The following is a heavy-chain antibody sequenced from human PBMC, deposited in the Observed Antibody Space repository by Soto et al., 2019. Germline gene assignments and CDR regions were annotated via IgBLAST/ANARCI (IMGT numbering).Heavy chain of an antibody. D-gene: IGHD6-13*01. CDR1: GYDFTAYD. CDR2: MNPINGAT. Sequence: SVKVSCKTSGYDFTAYDINWVRQASGQGLEWMGWMNPINGATGSARRFQGRVSMTRNTATGTAYLELTSLRSDDTGVYYCGRGPSPRAPAGGTPYYYAMDVWGQGTTVTVSS. CDR3: GRGPSPRAPAGGTPYYYAMDV. V-gene: IGHV1-8*02. J-gene: IGHJ6*02.